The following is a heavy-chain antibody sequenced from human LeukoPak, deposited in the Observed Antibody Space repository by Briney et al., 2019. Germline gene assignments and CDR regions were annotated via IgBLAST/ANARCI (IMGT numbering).Heavy chain of an antibody. J-gene: IGHJ3*02. D-gene: IGHD3-9*01. V-gene: IGHV4-61*09. CDR1: GGSISSGSYY. Sequence: SQTLSLTCTVSGGSISSGSYYWSWIRQPAGKGLEWIGYIYYSGSTNYNPSLTSRVTISIDTSKKHFSLKLSSVTAADTAVYYCARRRVLTGSSRGDAFDIWGQGTVVTVSS. CDR2: IYYSGST. CDR3: ARRRVLTGSSRGDAFDI.